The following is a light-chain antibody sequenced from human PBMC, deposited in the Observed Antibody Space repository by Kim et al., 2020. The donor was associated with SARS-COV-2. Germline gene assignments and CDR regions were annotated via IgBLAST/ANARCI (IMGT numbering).Light chain of an antibody. V-gene: IGKV4-1*01. J-gene: IGKJ2*03. CDR2: WAS. CDR1: QTVLYNANKKNY. CDR3: QQYYSTPPS. Sequence: RATLNCKSSQTVLYNANKKNYLAWYQQKPGQAPKLLMYWASIRESGVSDRFSGSGSETDFTLTISSLQAEDVAVYYCQQYYSTPPSFGQGTKLEI.